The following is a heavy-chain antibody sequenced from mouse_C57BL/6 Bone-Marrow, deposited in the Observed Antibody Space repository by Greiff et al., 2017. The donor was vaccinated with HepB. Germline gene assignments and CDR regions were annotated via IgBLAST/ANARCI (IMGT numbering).Heavy chain of an antibody. CDR1: GFSLTSYG. CDR2: IWRGGST. CDR3: AKRGDYGYYYAMDY. V-gene: IGHV2-5*01. D-gene: IGHD2-4*01. Sequence: VKLVESGPGLVQPSQSLSITCTVSGFSLTSYGVHWVRQSPGKGLEWLGVIWRGGSTDYNAAFMSRLSITKDNSTSQVFFKMNSLQADDTAIYYCAKRGDYGYYYAMDYWGQGTSVTVSS. J-gene: IGHJ4*01.